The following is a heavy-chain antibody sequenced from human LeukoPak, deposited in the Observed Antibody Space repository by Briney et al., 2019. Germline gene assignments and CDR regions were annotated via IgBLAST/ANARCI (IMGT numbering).Heavy chain of an antibody. J-gene: IGHJ4*02. V-gene: IGHV4-38-2*01. CDR3: ARHPDY. CDR2: IYHSGST. Sequence: SETLSLTGAVSSYSISSGYYWAWIRQPPGKGLEWIGTIYHSGSTYYNPSLKSRVTMSVDTSKNQFSLRLSSVTAADTALYYCARHPDYWGQGTLVTVSS. CDR1: SYSISSGYY.